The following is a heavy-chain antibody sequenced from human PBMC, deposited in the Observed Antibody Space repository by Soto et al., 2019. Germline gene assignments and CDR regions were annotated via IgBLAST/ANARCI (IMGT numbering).Heavy chain of an antibody. CDR1: GRPFSSYA. Sequence: QVQLVQSGAEVKKPGSSVKVSCKASGRPFSSYAISWVRQAPGQGLEWMGGIIPIFGTANYAQKFQGRVTITADESTSTADMELSSLRCEDTAVYYCARAESAYYDFWSGSGYYYYGMDVWGHGTTVTVS. CDR3: ARAESAYYDFWSGSGYYYYGMDV. J-gene: IGHJ6*02. CDR2: IIPIFGTA. V-gene: IGHV1-69*01. D-gene: IGHD3-3*01.